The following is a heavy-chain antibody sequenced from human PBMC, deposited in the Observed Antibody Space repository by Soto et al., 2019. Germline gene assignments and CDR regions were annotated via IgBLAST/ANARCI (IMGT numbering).Heavy chain of an antibody. V-gene: IGHV3-30*18. CDR3: AKGILSATIGPYAMDV. Sequence: RRLSCEASGFAFSSYAMHWVRQAPGKGLEWVGVISYDGNYIYYADSVKGRFTISRDNSKNTLYVQVNSLRPEDTAVYYCAKGILSATIGPYAMDVWGPGTTVTVSS. J-gene: IGHJ6*02. CDR2: ISYDGNYI. CDR1: GFAFSSYA. D-gene: IGHD3-16*01.